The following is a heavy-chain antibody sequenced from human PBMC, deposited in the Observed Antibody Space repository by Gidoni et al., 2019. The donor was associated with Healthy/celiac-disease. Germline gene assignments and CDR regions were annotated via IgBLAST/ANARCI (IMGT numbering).Heavy chain of an antibody. J-gene: IGHJ6*02. CDR2: IYHSRST. CDR1: VGSISSRNR. D-gene: IGHD3-22*01. V-gene: IGHV4-4*02. CDR3: ARESNYYDRSGYPTGGYYGMDV. Sequence: QVQLQESCPGLVKPSGPLSLTCAVSVGSISSRNRWFWARQPPGKWLEYIGEIYHSRSTNYNPSLKGRVTMSVDRSKNQFSLKLSAVTAADTAVYYCARESNYYDRSGYPTGGYYGMDVWGQGTTVTVSS.